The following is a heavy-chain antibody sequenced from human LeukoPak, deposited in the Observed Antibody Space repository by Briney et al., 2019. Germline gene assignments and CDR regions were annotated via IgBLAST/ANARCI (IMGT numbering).Heavy chain of an antibody. CDR2: IYSGGHT. J-gene: IGHJ4*02. CDR3: ARSRGFSYGFNFDY. D-gene: IGHD5-18*01. Sequence: SQTLSLTCNVSGGSINSCSFYWGWIPQPAGKGLEWIGRIYSGGHTNYNPSLKSRVTVSADTSKNQFSLTVSSVTAADTAVYYCARSRGFSYGFNFDYRGQGTLVTVSS. CDR1: GGSINSCSFY. V-gene: IGHV4-61*02.